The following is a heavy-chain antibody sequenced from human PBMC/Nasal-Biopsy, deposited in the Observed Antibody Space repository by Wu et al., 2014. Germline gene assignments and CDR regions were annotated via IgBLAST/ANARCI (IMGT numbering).Heavy chain of an antibody. CDR3: ARENYSQYSSSWHNWFDP. D-gene: IGHD6-13*01. CDR2: TYYRSKWYN. CDR1: GDSVSSNSAA. J-gene: IGHJ5*02. Sequence: ISGDSVSSNSAAWNWIRQSPSRGLEWLGRTYYRSKWYNDYAVSVKSRITINPDTSKNQFSLQLNSVTPEDTAVYYCARENYSQYSSSWHNWFDPWGQGTLVTVSS. V-gene: IGHV6-1*01.